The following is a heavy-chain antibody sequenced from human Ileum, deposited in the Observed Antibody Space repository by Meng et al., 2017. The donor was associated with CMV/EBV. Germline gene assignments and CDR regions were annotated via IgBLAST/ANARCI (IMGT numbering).Heavy chain of an antibody. V-gene: IGHV4-39*07. D-gene: IGHD4-17*01. CDR1: ISSSSSN. CDR2: IYYSGST. J-gene: IGHJ5*02. CDR3: ARSEFHAHYGDYTNWFDP. Sequence: ISSSSSNWGWIRQPPGKGLEWIGSIYYSGSTYYNPSLKSRVTISVDTSKNQFSLKLSSVTAADTAVYYCARSEFHAHYGDYTNWFDPWGQGTLVTVSS.